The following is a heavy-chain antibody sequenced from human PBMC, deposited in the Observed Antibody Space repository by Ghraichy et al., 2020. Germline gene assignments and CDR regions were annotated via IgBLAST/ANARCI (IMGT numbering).Heavy chain of an antibody. CDR2: INPNSGGT. V-gene: IGHV1-2*02. CDR1: GYTFTAYH. D-gene: IGHD4-17*01. Sequence: ASVKVSCKASGYTFTAYHIHWVRLAPGQGLVWMGTINPNSGGTMYAQQFQGRVTMTRDTSTSPASMEVSRVRFDDTAVYYGARLGRDYGDPEYVPFAYGGQGALVTVCS. CDR3: ARLGRDYGDPEYVPFAY. J-gene: IGHJ4*02.